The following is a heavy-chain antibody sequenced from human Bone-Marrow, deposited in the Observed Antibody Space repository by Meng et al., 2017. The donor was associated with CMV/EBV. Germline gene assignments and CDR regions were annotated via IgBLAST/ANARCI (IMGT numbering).Heavy chain of an antibody. CDR3: AREGSGKWPDY. J-gene: IGHJ4*02. Sequence: ASVKVSCKASGYTFTSYGISWVRQAPGQGLEWMGWISAYNGNTNYAQKLQGRVTMTRDTSTSTVYMELSSLRSEDTAVYYCAREGSGKWPDYWGQGTLVTVSS. CDR2: ISAYNGNT. D-gene: IGHD5-12*01. CDR1: GYTFTSYG. V-gene: IGHV1-18*01.